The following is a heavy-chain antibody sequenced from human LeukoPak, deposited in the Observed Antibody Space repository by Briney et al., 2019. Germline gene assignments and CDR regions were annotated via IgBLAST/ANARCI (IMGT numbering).Heavy chain of an antibody. CDR1: GFTFSSYG. V-gene: IGHV3-30*02. CDR3: AKDSTGGYNPSYFDY. J-gene: IGHJ4*02. CDR2: IRYDGSNK. D-gene: IGHD5-24*01. Sequence: GSLRLSCAASGFTFSSYGMHWVRQAPGKGLEGVAFIRYDGSNKYYADSVKGRFTISRDNSKNTLYLQMNSLRAVDTAVYYCAKDSTGGYNPSYFDYWGQGTLVTVSS.